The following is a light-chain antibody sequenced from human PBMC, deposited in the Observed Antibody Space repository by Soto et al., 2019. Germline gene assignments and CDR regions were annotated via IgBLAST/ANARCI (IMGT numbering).Light chain of an antibody. CDR3: CSSAPESTYV. CDR1: SSDVGAYSS. J-gene: IGLJ1*01. Sequence: QTVLAQPAPESGTPGQPITISCPWTSSDVGAYSSVPWYQQHPHSTPRVIICKGTQRPAGVSNRCSGSTCGNAASLTISALQADDEADYFCCSSAPESTYVFGTGTKVTVL. CDR2: KGT. V-gene: IGLV2-23*01.